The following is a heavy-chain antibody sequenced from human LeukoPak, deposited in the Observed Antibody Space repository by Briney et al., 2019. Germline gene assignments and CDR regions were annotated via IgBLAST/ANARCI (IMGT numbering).Heavy chain of an antibody. J-gene: IGHJ4*02. Sequence: SETLSLTCTVSGDTISSYYWSWIRQPPGKGLEWIGYVYYTGNTNYNPSLKSRVTISVDTSGNQFSLKLSSVTAADTAVYYCANSTIASSGYFDYWGQGTLVTVSS. D-gene: IGHD3-22*01. CDR3: ANSTIASSGYFDY. V-gene: IGHV4-59*08. CDR2: VYYTGNT. CDR1: GDTISSYY.